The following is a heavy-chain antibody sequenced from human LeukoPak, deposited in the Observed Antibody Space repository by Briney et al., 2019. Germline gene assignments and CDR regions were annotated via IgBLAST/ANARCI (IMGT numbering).Heavy chain of an antibody. J-gene: IGHJ4*02. Sequence: GRSLRLSCAASGLTFSSYGMHWVRQAPGKGLEWVAVIWYDGSNKYYADSVKGRFTISRDNSKNTLYLQMNSLRAEDTAVYYCARDPGDSSGYYPFHFDYWGQGTLVTVSS. CDR3: ARDPGDSSGYYPFHFDY. CDR1: GLTFSSYG. CDR2: IWYDGSNK. D-gene: IGHD3-22*01. V-gene: IGHV3-33*01.